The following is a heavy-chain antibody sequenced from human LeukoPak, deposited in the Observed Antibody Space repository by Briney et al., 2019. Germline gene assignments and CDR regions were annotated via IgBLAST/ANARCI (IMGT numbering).Heavy chain of an antibody. J-gene: IGHJ4*02. CDR1: GFTFSTYA. CDR3: ARYGVSSRTSYIDY. Sequence: SGGSLRLSCAASGFTFSTYAMNGVRQAPGGGLEWVSCITSDSTYIYYADSVKRRFTISRDNAKNSLYLQKNSLRAEDTTVYYCARYGVSSRTSYIDYWGQGTLVTVSS. D-gene: IGHD2-2*01. CDR2: ITSDSTYI. V-gene: IGHV3-21*01.